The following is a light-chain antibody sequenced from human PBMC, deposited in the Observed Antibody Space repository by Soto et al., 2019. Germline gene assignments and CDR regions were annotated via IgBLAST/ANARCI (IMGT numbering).Light chain of an antibody. CDR2: DVN. V-gene: IGLV2-11*01. J-gene: IGLJ1*01. CDR1: SSDVGNYNY. CDR3: CSYAGRYTFV. Sequence: QSALTQPRSVSGSPGQSVTMSCTGTSSDVGNYNYVSWYQQHPGKAPKLMIYDVNKRPSGVPDRFSGSKSGNTASLTISGLQAEDEADYYCCSYAGRYTFVFGTGTKVTVL.